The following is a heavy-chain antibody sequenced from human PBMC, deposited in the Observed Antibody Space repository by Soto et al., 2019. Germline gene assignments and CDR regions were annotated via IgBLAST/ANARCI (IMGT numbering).Heavy chain of an antibody. CDR1: GFIFNNYV. CDR3: TRGLGSLDPFHA. CDR2: VKGNGGST. Sequence: EVLLLESGGGFVQPGGSLRLSCAASGFIFNNYVMTWVRQAPGKGLEWVSGVKGNGGSTHYADSVKGRFTISRDDSKNALYLHMNSLRADDTAVYHCTRGLGSLDPFHAWGPGTRVTVSS. V-gene: IGHV3-23*01. D-gene: IGHD3-16*01. J-gene: IGHJ3*01.